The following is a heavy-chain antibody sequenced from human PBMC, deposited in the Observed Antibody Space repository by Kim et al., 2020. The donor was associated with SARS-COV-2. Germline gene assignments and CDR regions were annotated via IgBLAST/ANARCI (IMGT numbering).Heavy chain of an antibody. CDR2: T. J-gene: IGHJ6*02. CDR3: ARYSTSSGMDV. V-gene: IGHV3-11*01. Sequence: TYYADPVTGRFTISRDNAKNSLYLQMNSLRAEDTAVYYCARYSTSSGMDVWGQGTTVTVSS. D-gene: IGHD6-6*01.